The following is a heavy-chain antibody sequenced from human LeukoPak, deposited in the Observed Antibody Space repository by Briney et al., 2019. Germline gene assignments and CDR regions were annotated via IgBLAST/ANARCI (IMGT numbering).Heavy chain of an antibody. Sequence: SETLSLTCTVSGGSISSGSYYWSWIRQPAGKGLEWIGRIYTSGSTNYNPSLKSRVTISVDTSKNQFSLKLSSVTAADTAVYYCARGHYEPAFDIWGQGTMVTVPS. J-gene: IGHJ3*02. CDR2: IYTSGST. D-gene: IGHD4-17*01. CDR3: ARGHYEPAFDI. CDR1: GGSISSGSYY. V-gene: IGHV4-61*02.